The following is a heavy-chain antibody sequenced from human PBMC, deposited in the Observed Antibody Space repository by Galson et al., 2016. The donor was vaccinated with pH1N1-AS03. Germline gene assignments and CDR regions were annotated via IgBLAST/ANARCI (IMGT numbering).Heavy chain of an antibody. D-gene: IGHD3-16*01. V-gene: IGHV1-69*01. Sequence: SGGTFSSYAITWMRQAPGQGLEWVGGIRPISGAASYAQKFQGRLTITADESTSTIYMELRSLTSEDTAVYYCARDRYYDAAGRDFYESEHWAQGTLVTVSA. CDR2: IRPISGAA. CDR1: GGTFSSYA. J-gene: IGHJ4*02. CDR3: ARDRYYDAAGRDFYESEH.